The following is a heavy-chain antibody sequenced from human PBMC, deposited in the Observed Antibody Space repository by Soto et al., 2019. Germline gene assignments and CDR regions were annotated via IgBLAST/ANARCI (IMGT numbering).Heavy chain of an antibody. D-gene: IGHD6-13*01. CDR1: GASISSSSYY. CDR3: AREGVSSSWYNYYGMDV. CDR2: IYYSGST. V-gene: IGHV4-61*01. J-gene: IGHJ6*02. Sequence: SETLSLTCTVSGASISSSSYYWSWIRQPPGKGLEWIGYIYYSGSTNYNPSLKSRVTISVDTSKNQFSLKLSSVTAADTAVYYCAREGVSSSWYNYYGMDVWGQGTTVTVSS.